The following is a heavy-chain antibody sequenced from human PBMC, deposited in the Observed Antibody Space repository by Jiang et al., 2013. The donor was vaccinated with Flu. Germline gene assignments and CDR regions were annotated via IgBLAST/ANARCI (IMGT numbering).Heavy chain of an antibody. D-gene: IGHD5-18*01. V-gene: IGHV1-69*01. J-gene: IGHJ4*02. CDR1: GGTFSSYA. CDR2: RIPIFGIT. Sequence: VQLVESGAEVKKPGSSVKVSCKASGGTFSSYAMSWVRQAPGQGLVWMGGRIPIFGITDYAQKFQGRISITADESGNTAYMELSGLRSEDTAVYYCVRAVGGYSYGPFDYWGQGTLVTVAS. CDR3: VRAVGGYSYGPFDY.